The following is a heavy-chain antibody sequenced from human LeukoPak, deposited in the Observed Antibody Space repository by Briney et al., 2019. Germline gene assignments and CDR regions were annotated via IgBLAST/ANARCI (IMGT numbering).Heavy chain of an antibody. J-gene: IGHJ4*02. Sequence: PSETLSLTCTVSGGSISSGSYYWSWIRQPAGKGLEWIGRIYTSGSTYYNPSLKSRVTISVDTSKNQFSLKLSSVTAADTAVYYCARHGGTIFGVVIQTNFDYWGQGTLVTVSS. CDR2: IYTSGST. CDR3: ARHGGTIFGVVIQTNFDY. CDR1: GGSISSGSYY. D-gene: IGHD3-3*01. V-gene: IGHV4-61*02.